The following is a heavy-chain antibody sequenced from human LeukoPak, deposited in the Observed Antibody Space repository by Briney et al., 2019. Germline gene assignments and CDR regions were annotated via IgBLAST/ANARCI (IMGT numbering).Heavy chain of an antibody. V-gene: IGHV3-23*01. J-gene: IGHJ4*02. D-gene: IGHD2-2*01. CDR3: AKDLVYCSSTSCTYGFDY. Sequence: GGSLRLSCAASGFTFSSYAVSWVRQAPGKGLEWVSAISGNGGSPYYADSVKGRFTISRDNSKNTLYPQMNSLRAEDTAVYYCAKDLVYCSSTSCTYGFDYWGQGTLVTVSS. CDR2: ISGNGGSP. CDR1: GFTFSSYA.